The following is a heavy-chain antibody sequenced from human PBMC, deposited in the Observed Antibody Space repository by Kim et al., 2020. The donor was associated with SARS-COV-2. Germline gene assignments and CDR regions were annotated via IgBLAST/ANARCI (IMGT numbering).Heavy chain of an antibody. CDR3: SRDACSSTSCNPIDAFDS. V-gene: IGHV3-66*01. Sequence: GGSLRLSCAASGFTVSSNYMSWVRQAPGKGLEWVSVIYSGGSTYYADSVKGRFTISRDNSKKTLYLQMNSLRTEDTAVYYCSRDACSSTSCNPIDAFDSWGQGTMVTVSS. D-gene: IGHD2-2*01. CDR2: IYSGGST. J-gene: IGHJ3*01. CDR1: GFTVSSNY.